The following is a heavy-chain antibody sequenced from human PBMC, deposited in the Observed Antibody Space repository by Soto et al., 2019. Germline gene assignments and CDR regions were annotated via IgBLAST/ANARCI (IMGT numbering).Heavy chain of an antibody. CDR2: LSVDDVDT. J-gene: IGHJ4*02. D-gene: IGHD6-13*01. CDR1: GFMFSSYV. V-gene: IGHV3-23*01. CDR3: AMSLGATGTFLFEK. Sequence: PGGSLRLSCAASGFMFSSYVMIWVRQAPGRGLEWVSGLSVDDVDTYYADPVKGRFTISRDNSRNTLYLQMSGLRAEDTAVYYCAMSLGATGTFLFEKWGQGTPVTVSS.